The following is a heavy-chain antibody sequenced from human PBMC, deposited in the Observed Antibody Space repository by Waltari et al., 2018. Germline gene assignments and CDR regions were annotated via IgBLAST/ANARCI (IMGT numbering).Heavy chain of an antibody. D-gene: IGHD3-10*01. J-gene: IGHJ4*02. CDR2: INAGKGNT. Sequence: QVQLVQSGAEVKKPGASVKVSCKASGYTFTHYALHWVHQAPEQSLEWMGWINAGKGNTKYSQMFQGRFTITRDTSASTAYMELSSLRSEDTAVYYCARDWPPGGSGSYYLLIWGQGTLVTVSS. V-gene: IGHV1-3*01. CDR3: ARDWPPGGSGSYYLLI. CDR1: GYTFTHYA.